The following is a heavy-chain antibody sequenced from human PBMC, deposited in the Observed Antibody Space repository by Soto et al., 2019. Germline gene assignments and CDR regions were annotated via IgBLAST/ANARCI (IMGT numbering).Heavy chain of an antibody. V-gene: IGHV4-39*01. CDR3: ARLVLNSSSWYGLRDPLPDIYYFDY. CDR2: IYYSGST. CDR1: GGSISSSSYY. D-gene: IGHD6-13*01. J-gene: IGHJ4*02. Sequence: SETLSLTCTVSGGSISSSSYYWGWIRQPPGKGLEWIGSIYYSGSTYYNPSLKSRVTISVDTSKNQFSLKLSSGTAADTAVYYCARLVLNSSSWYGLRDPLPDIYYFDYWGQGTLVTVSS.